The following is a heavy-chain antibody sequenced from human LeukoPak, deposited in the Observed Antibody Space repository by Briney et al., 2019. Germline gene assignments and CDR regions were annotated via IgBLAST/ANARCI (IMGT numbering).Heavy chain of an antibody. V-gene: IGHV4-59*01. Sequence: SETLSLICTVSGGSISSYYWSWIRQPPGKGLEWIGYIYYSGSTNYNPSLKSRVTISVDTSKNQLSLKLSSVTAADTAVYYCARERWAGTSYYYYGMDVWGQGTTVTVSS. D-gene: IGHD6-19*01. CDR2: IYYSGST. J-gene: IGHJ6*02. CDR1: GGSISSYY. CDR3: ARERWAGTSYYYYGMDV.